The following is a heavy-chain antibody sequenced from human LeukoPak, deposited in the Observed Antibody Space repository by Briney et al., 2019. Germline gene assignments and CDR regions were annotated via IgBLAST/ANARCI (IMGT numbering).Heavy chain of an antibody. CDR3: VRASRPGGWFDP. D-gene: IGHD6-6*01. CDR2: ISGSGNYI. J-gene: IGHJ5*02. Sequence: GGSLRLSCAASEVTFSTYTMTWVRQAPGKGLEWVSSISGSGNYIYYADSLKGRFTISRGNAKNSLYLQMNSLTAEDTAVYYCVRASRPGGWFDPWGQGTLTVSS. CDR1: EVTFSTYT. V-gene: IGHV3-21*01.